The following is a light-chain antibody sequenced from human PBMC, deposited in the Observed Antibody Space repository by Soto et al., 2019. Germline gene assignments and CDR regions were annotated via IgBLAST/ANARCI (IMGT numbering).Light chain of an antibody. J-gene: IGKJ1*01. CDR2: STS. V-gene: IGKV4-1*01. CDR1: QSVLYSSNNKNY. CDR3: QQYNNWPQT. Sequence: DIVMTQSPVSLAVSLGERATINCKSSQSVLYSSNNKNYLAWYQQKPGQPPKMLIYSTSTRESGVPDRFSGSGSGTDFTLTISSLQSEDFAVYYCQQYNNWPQTFGQGTKVDIK.